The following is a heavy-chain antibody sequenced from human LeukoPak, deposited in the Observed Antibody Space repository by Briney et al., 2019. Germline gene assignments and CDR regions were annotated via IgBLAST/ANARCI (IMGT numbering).Heavy chain of an antibody. V-gene: IGHV1-46*01. CDR2: INPSGGST. Sequence: GASVKVSYKASGYTFTSYYMHWVRQAPGQGLEWMGIINPSGGSTSYAQKFQGRVTMTRDTSTSTVYMEPSSLRSEDTAVYYCARARGDIVVVVAAHNWFDPWGQGTLVTVSS. D-gene: IGHD2-15*01. CDR1: GYTFTSYY. CDR3: ARARGDIVVVVAAHNWFDP. J-gene: IGHJ5*02.